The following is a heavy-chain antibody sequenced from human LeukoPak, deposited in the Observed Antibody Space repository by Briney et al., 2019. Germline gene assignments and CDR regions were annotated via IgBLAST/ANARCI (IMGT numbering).Heavy chain of an antibody. D-gene: IGHD7-27*01. J-gene: IGHJ4*02. CDR1: GFTFSSCG. CDR2: IGPTGTDR. Sequence: KPGGSLRLSCAASGFTFSSCGFNWVRQAPGKRLEWVSSIGPTGTDRYYADSVRGRFTISRDNAKNSLYLQMNSLRAEDTAVYYCAREGNWGVSVFDYWGQGTLVTVSS. CDR3: AREGNWGVSVFDY. V-gene: IGHV3-21*01.